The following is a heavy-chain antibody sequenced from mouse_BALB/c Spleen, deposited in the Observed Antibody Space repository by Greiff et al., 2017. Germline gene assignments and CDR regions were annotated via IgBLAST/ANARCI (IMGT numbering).Heavy chain of an antibody. CDR3: ARGGLRDYYAMDY. Sequence: QVQLQQSGAELVRPGTSVKMSCKAAGYTFTNYWIGWVKQRPGRGLEWIGDIYPGGGYTNYNEKFKGKATLTADTSSSTAYMQLSSLKSEDSAVYFCARGGLRDYYAMDYWGQGTSVTVSS. D-gene: IGHD3-1*01. CDR2: IYPGGGYT. CDR1: GYTFTNYW. V-gene: IGHV1-63*02. J-gene: IGHJ4*01.